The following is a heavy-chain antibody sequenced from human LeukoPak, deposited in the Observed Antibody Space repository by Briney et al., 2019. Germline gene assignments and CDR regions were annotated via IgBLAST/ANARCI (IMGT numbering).Heavy chain of an antibody. J-gene: IGHJ4*02. CDR3: ARDRGDGYDYFWDY. V-gene: IGHV4-59*01. CDR1: GGSISSYY. D-gene: IGHD5-12*01. CDR2: IYYSGST. Sequence: SETLSLTCTFAGGSISSYYRSWIRKPPGKGLEWMGYIYYSGSTNYNPSLKSRVTISVDTSKNQFSLKLSSVTAADTAVYYCARDRGDGYDYFWDYWGQGTLVTVSS.